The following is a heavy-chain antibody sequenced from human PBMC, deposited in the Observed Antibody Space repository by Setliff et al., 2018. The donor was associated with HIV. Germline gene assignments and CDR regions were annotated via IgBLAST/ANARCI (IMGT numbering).Heavy chain of an antibody. J-gene: IGHJ5*02. CDR1: GFTFSSYS. V-gene: IGHV3-23*01. Sequence: PGGSLRLSCAASGFTFSSYSMNWVRQAPGKGLEWVSAIGGSTGSTYYADSVKGRFTISTDNSKNTLYLQMNSLRSEDTAVYYCATGKLSGSGSPIYNWFDPWGQGTLVTVSS. CDR3: ATGKLSGSGSPIYNWFDP. D-gene: IGHD3-10*01. CDR2: IGGSTGST.